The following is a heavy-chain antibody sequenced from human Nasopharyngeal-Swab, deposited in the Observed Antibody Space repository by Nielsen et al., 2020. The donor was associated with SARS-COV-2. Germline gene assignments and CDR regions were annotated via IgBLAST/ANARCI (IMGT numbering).Heavy chain of an antibody. CDR2: IRSKANSYAT. D-gene: IGHD1-26*01. CDR3: ARGPPYSGSCWDAFDI. Sequence: GESLKISCAASGFTFSGSAMHWVRQASGKGLEWVGRIRSKANSYATAYAASVKGRFTISRDDSKNTAYLQMNSLKSEDTAVYYCARGPPYSGSCWDAFDIWGQGTMVTVSS. J-gene: IGHJ3*02. CDR1: GFTFSGSA. V-gene: IGHV3-73*01.